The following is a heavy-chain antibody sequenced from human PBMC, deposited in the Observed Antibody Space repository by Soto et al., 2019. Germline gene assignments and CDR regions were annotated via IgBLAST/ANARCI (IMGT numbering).Heavy chain of an antibody. Sequence: GGSLRLSCAASGFTFSSYGMHWVRQAPGKGLEWVAVIWYDGSNKYYADSVKGRFTISRDNSKNTLYLQMNSLRAEDTAVYYCARDGGSPGADWFDPWGQGTLVTVSS. CDR1: GFTFSSYG. J-gene: IGHJ5*02. D-gene: IGHD3-16*01. V-gene: IGHV3-33*01. CDR3: ARDGGSPGADWFDP. CDR2: IWYDGSNK.